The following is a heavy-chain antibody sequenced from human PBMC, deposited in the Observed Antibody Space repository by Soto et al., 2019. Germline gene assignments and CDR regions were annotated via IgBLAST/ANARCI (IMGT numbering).Heavy chain of an antibody. Sequence: QITLKESGPTLVKPTQTLTLTCTFSGFSLSTSGVGVGWIRQPPGKALEWLALIYWDDDKRYSPSLKSRLTITKDTSKNQVVLTMTNMDPVDTATYYCAHRVIGRLLSLDWLDPWGQGTLVTVSS. CDR3: AHRVIGRLLSLDWLDP. V-gene: IGHV2-5*02. CDR2: IYWDDDK. CDR1: GFSLSTSGVG. J-gene: IGHJ5*02. D-gene: IGHD3-3*01.